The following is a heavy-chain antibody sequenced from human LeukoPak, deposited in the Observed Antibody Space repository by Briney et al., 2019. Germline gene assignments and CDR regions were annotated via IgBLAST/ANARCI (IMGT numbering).Heavy chain of an antibody. Sequence: GGSLGLSCAASGFTFENYWMNWVRQAPGKGPEWVANIKQDGSVEHYLDSVKGRFTISRDNAKNSLTLQMNSLRAEDTAVYYCARWTGVIDSWGQGTLVTVSS. CDR1: GFTFENYW. CDR2: IKQDGSVE. V-gene: IGHV3-7*01. CDR3: ARWTGVIDS. J-gene: IGHJ4*02. D-gene: IGHD3-10*01.